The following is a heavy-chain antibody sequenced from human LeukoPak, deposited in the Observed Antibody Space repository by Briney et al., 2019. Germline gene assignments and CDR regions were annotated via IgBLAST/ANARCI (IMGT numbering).Heavy chain of an antibody. CDR3: ARTLPTIRGLYYYYGMDV. CDR2: IIPIFGTA. V-gene: IGHV1-69*13. CDR1: GGTFSSYA. D-gene: IGHD5-12*01. Sequence: SVKVSCKASGGTFSSYAISWLRQAPGQGLERMGVIIPIFGTANYAQKFQGRVTITADESTSTAYMELSSLRSEDTAVYYCARTLPTIRGLYYYYGMDVWGQGTTVTVSS. J-gene: IGHJ6*02.